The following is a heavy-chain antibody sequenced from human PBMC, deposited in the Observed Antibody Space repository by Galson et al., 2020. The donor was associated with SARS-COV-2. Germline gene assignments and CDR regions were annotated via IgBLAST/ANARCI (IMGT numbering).Heavy chain of an antibody. CDR2: ISYDGSNK. J-gene: IGHJ6*02. CDR3: ARDGGGGYSFCMDV. Sequence: TGGSLRLSCAASGFTFSSYAMHWVRQAPGKGLEWVAVISYDGSNKYYADSVKGRFTISRDNSKNTLYLQMNSLRAEDTAVYYCARDGGGGYSFCMDVWGQGTTVTVSS. D-gene: IGHD5-18*01. CDR1: GFTFSSYA. V-gene: IGHV3-30-3*01.